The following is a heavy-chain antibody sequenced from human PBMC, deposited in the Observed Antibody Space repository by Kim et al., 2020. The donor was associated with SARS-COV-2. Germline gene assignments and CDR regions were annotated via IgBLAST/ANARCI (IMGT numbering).Heavy chain of an antibody. CDR3: ARARDSSGFPYFFDY. Sequence: GGSLRLSCAASGFTFDDYAMSWVRQGPGKGLEWVSGISWNGAYIGYADSVKGRFTISRDNAKNSLYLQMNSLRDEDMALYYCARARDSSGFPYFFDYWGQGTLVTVSS. D-gene: IGHD3-22*01. J-gene: IGHJ4*02. V-gene: IGHV3-20*04. CDR1: GFTFDDYA. CDR2: ISWNGAYI.